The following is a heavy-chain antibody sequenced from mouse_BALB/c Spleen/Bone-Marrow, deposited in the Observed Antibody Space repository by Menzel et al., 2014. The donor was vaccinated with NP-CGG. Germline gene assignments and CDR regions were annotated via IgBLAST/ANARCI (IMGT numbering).Heavy chain of an antibody. CDR2: INPDSNTI. Sequence: EVKLVESGGGLVQPGGSLKLSCAASGFDFNSYWMSWVRQAPGKGLEWIGEINPDSNTINYTPSLKDKFIISRDNAKNTLYLQMSKVRSEDTALYYCAGLGYYGWFAYWGQGTLVTVSA. CDR3: AGLGYYGWFAY. V-gene: IGHV4-1*02. CDR1: GFDFNSYW. D-gene: IGHD2-3*01. J-gene: IGHJ3*01.